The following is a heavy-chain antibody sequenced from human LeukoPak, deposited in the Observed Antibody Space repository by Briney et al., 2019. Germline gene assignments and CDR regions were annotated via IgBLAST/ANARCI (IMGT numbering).Heavy chain of an antibody. V-gene: IGHV3-21*01. CDR3: ARERRVYYDFWSGYYTGIDYYYGMDV. Sequence: GGSLRLSCAASGFTFSSYSMNWVRQAPGKGLEWVSSISSSSSYIYYADSVKGRFTISRDNAKNSLYLQMNSLRAEDTAVYYCARERRVYYDFWSGYYTGIDYYYGMDVGGQGTTVTVPS. J-gene: IGHJ6*02. CDR1: GFTFSSYS. D-gene: IGHD3-3*01. CDR2: ISSSSSYI.